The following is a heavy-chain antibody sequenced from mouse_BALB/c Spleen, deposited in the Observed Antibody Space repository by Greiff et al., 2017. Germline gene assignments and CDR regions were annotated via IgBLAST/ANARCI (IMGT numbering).Heavy chain of an antibody. V-gene: IGHV3-8*02. CDR1: GDSITSGY. J-gene: IGHJ4*01. CDR3: ARYRAIYYGNYDAMDY. D-gene: IGHD2-1*01. Sequence: EVQLQESGPSLVKPSQTLSLTCSVTGDSITSGYWNWIRKFPGNKLEYMGYISYSGSTYYNPSLKSRISITRDTSKNQYYLQLNSVTTEDTATYYCARYRAIYYGNYDAMDYWGQGTSVTVSS. CDR2: ISYSGST.